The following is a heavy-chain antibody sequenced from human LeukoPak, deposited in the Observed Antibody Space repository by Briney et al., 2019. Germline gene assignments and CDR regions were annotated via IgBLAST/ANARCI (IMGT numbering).Heavy chain of an antibody. V-gene: IGHV3-23*01. J-gene: IGHJ5*02. CDR2: ISGSGGST. CDR1: GFTFSSYG. D-gene: IGHD6-19*01. CDR3: VKSGYSTVWA. Sequence: GGSLRLSCAASGFTFSSYGMSWVRQAPGKGLEWVSAISGSGGSTYYADSVKGRFTISRDNSKNTLFLQMNSLRAEDTAMYYCVKSGYSTVWAWGQGTLVTVSS.